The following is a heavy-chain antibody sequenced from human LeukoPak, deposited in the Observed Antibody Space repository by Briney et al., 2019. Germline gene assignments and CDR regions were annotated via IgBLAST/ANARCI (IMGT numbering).Heavy chain of an antibody. CDR2: IYYSGST. CDR1: GGSISSSSYY. J-gene: IGHJ4*02. Sequence: SETLSLTCTVSGGSISSSSYYWGWIRQPPGKGLEWIGSIYYSGSTYYNPSLKSRVTISVDTSKNQFSLKLSSVTAADTAVYYCARDRRRGWYDYWGQGTLVTVSS. V-gene: IGHV4-39*02. D-gene: IGHD6-19*01. CDR3: ARDRRRGWYDY.